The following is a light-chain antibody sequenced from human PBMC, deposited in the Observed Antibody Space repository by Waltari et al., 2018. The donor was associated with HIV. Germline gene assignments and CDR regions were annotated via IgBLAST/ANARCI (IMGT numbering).Light chain of an antibody. CDR1: QPISNS. J-gene: IGKJ2*01. CDR2: GIS. Sequence: DVHMTQSPSSLSASVGDRVTITCRASQPISNSLAWYQQKPGKAPKPLVYGISRLESGVTSRFSGSGSGTDYTLTISSLQPEDFASYYCQQYYSIPNTFGQGTKLEIK. CDR3: QQYYSIPNT. V-gene: IGKV1-NL1*01.